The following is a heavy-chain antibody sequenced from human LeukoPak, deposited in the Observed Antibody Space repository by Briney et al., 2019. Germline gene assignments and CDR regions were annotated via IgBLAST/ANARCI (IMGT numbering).Heavy chain of an antibody. J-gene: IGHJ6*03. CDR2: IYTSGST. Sequence: SETLSLTCSVSGGSMRSNYWTWIRQPAGKGLEWIGRIYTSGSTSYNPSLKSRVTMSVDTAKNQFSLKLRSVTAADTAVYYCARDQPVFGVLSSKPQYSDFYYMDVWGKGTTVTVSS. CDR1: GGSMRSNY. CDR3: ARDQPVFGVLSSKPQYSDFYYMDV. V-gene: IGHV4-4*07. D-gene: IGHD3-3*01.